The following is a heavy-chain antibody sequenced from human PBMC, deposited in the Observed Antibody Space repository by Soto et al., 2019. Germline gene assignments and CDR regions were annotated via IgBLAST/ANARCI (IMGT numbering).Heavy chain of an antibody. Sequence: EVQLLESGGGLVQPGGSLRLSCAASGFTFSTYAMNWVRQAPGKGLQSVSAISGSGDNTYYADSVKGRFTISRDNSKNTLYLQMNSLRVEDTAVYYCAKAPLASGAPPGYWGQGTLVTVSS. J-gene: IGHJ4*02. D-gene: IGHD3-10*01. V-gene: IGHV3-23*01. CDR2: ISGSGDNT. CDR3: AKAPLASGAPPGY. CDR1: GFTFSTYA.